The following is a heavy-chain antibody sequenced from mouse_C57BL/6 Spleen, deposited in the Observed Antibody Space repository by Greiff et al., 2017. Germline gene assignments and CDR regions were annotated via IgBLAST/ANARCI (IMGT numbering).Heavy chain of an antibody. J-gene: IGHJ4*01. CDR3: ARRRGLLDFYYAMDY. V-gene: IGHV1-19*01. CDR2: INPYNGGT. D-gene: IGHD2-3*01. CDR1: GYTFTDYY. Sequence: VHVKQSGPVLVKPGASVKMSCKASGYTFTDYYMNWVKQSHGKSLEWIGVINPYNGGTSYNQKFKGKATLTVDKSSSTAYMELNSLTSEDSAVYYCARRRGLLDFYYAMDYWGQGTSVTVSS.